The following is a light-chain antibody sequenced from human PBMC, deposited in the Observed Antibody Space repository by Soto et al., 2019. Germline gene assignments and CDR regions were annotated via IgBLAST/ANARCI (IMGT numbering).Light chain of an antibody. J-gene: IGKJ2*03. CDR2: ASS. CDR1: QDIRNH. Sequence: DFQMTQSPSSLSASVGDRVTITCRASQDIRNHLVWYQQKPGKVPNLLIFASSILQSGVPSRFSGSGSGTDFTLTISSLQPEDVATYYCQKYNNVPHGYSIGQGTKVEIK. CDR3: QKYNNVPHGYS. V-gene: IGKV1-27*01.